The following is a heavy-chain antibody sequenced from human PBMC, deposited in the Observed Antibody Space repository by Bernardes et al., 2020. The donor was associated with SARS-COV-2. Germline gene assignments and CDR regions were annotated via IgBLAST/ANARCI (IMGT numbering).Heavy chain of an antibody. J-gene: IGHJ4*02. D-gene: IGHD6-13*01. Sequence: GRSLRLSCAASGFTFSSYDMTWIRQAPGQGLEWVSGISGGGGRTYYADSVKGRFTISRDNSKNTVYLQMNSLRADDTAVYYCAKVLVAAGFDYWGQGSLVTVSS. CDR3: AKVLVAAGFDY. CDR2: ISGGGGRT. CDR1: GFTFSSYD. V-gene: IGHV3-23*01.